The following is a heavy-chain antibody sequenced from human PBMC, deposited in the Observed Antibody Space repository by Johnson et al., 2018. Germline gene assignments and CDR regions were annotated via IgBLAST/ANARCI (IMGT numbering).Heavy chain of an antibody. CDR3: AILLAYCGGDCYPDAFDI. V-gene: IGHV4-39*07. Sequence: QVQLQESGPGLVKPSETLSLTCTVSGGSISSSSYYWGWIRQPPGKGLEWIGSIYYSGSTYYNPSLKSRVTISVDTSKNQFSRKLSSVTAADTAVYYFAILLAYCGGDCYPDAFDIGGQGTMVTVSS. J-gene: IGHJ3*02. CDR2: IYYSGST. CDR1: GGSISSSSYY. D-gene: IGHD2-21*02.